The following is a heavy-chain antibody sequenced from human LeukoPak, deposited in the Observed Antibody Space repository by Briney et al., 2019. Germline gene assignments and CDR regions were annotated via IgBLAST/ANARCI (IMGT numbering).Heavy chain of an antibody. CDR3: ARLRSGWYGGDY. D-gene: IGHD6-19*01. Sequence: GASVKVSCKASGGTFSSYAISWVRQAPGQGLEWMEGIIPIFGTANYAQKFQGRVTITADESTSTAYMELSSLRSEDTAVYYCARLRSGWYGGDYWGQGTLVTVSS. CDR2: IIPIFGTA. V-gene: IGHV1-69*13. CDR1: GGTFSSYA. J-gene: IGHJ4*02.